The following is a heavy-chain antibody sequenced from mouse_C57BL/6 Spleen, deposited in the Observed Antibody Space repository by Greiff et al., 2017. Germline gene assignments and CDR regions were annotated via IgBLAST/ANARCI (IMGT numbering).Heavy chain of an antibody. CDR3: ARMHYGSSYDAMDY. CDR1: GFNIKNIY. CDR2: IDPANGNT. V-gene: IGHV14-3*01. D-gene: IGHD1-1*01. Sequence: VQLQQSVAELVRPGASVKLSCTASGFNIKNIYMHWVKQRPEQGLEWIGRIDPANGNTKYAPKFQGKATITADTSSNTAYLQLSSLTSEDTAIYYCARMHYGSSYDAMDYGGQGTSVTVSS. J-gene: IGHJ4*01.